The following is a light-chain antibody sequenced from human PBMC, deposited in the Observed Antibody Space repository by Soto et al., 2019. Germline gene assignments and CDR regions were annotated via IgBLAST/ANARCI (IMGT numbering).Light chain of an antibody. V-gene: IGLV2-14*03. CDR3: SSYTSSSLLYV. CDR2: DVN. CDR1: SSDLGNSNY. J-gene: IGLJ1*01. Sequence: QSALTQPASVSGSPGQSITISCTGTSSDLGNSNYVSWYQQHPGKAPKLMIYDVNNRPSGISNRFSGSKSASTASLTISGLQAEDEEDYYCSSYTSSSLLYVFGTGTKLTVL.